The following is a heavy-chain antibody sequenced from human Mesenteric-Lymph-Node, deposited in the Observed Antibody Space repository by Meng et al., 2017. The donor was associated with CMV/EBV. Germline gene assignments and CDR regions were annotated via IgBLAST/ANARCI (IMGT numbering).Heavy chain of an antibody. CDR2: INWSSNIK. D-gene: IGHD3-16*01. CDR3: AKDHDALRYYFDY. V-gene: IGHV3-9*01. J-gene: IGHJ4*02. Sequence: SLKISCAASGFTFDDYGMHWVRQAPGKGLEWVSSINWSSNIKGYADSVKGRFTISRDNAKNALYLHMNSLRDEDTALYFCAKDHDALRYYFDYWGQGTLVTVSS. CDR1: GFTFDDYG.